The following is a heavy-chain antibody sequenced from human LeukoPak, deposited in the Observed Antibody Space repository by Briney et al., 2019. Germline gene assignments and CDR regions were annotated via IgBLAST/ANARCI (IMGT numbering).Heavy chain of an antibody. CDR2: ISYDGSNK. V-gene: IGHV3-30*04. J-gene: IGHJ4*02. CDR3: ARDRRWLQYSDY. Sequence: PGGSLRLSCAASGFTFSSYAMHWVRQAPGKGLEWVAVISYDGSNKYYADSVKGRFTISRDNSKNTLYLEMNSLRPEDTAVCYCARDRRWLQYSDYWGQGTLVTVSS. D-gene: IGHD5-24*01. CDR1: GFTFSSYA.